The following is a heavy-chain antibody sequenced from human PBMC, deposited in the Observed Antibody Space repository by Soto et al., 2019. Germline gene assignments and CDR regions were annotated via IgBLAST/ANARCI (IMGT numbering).Heavy chain of an antibody. CDR2: LYWDDDE. CDR3: AHRARGFTYFFDY. Sequence: QITLNESGPTLVKPTQTLTLTCTFSGVSISTRGVGVGRIRQPPGKALEWLALLYWDDDERYSPSLMSRLTITKDTSKNQVFLTMTNVDPVDTATYYCAHRARGFTYFFDYWGQGTLVTVSS. J-gene: IGHJ4*02. V-gene: IGHV2-5*02. CDR1: GVSISTRGVG.